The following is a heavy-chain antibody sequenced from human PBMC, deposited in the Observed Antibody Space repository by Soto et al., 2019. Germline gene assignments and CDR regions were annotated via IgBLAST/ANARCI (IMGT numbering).Heavy chain of an antibody. CDR1: GFTFSSYA. Sequence: QVQLVESGGGVVQPGRSLRLSCAASGFTFSSYAMHWVRQAPGKGLEWVAVISYDGSNKYYADSVKGRFTISRDNSKNTLYRKMKSLRAEDTAVYYGGRGPLTLGFDQDYGMDVWGQGTTVTVSS. CDR3: GRGPLTLGFDQDYGMDV. D-gene: IGHD3-9*01. J-gene: IGHJ6*02. V-gene: IGHV3-30-3*01. CDR2: ISYDGSNK.